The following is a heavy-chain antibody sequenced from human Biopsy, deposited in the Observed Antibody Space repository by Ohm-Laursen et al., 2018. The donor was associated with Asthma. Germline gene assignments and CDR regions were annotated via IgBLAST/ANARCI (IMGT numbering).Heavy chain of an antibody. CDR1: GGSFSNYY. Sequence: SQTLSLTCAVYGGSFSNYYWTWIRQPPGKGLEWIGEINHRGSTNYNPSLKSRVTISEDTSKNQFSLKLTSVTAADTAVYYCARGVITNWFDPWGQGTLVTVSS. D-gene: IGHD3-16*02. CDR2: INHRGST. CDR3: ARGVITNWFDP. J-gene: IGHJ5*02. V-gene: IGHV4-34*01.